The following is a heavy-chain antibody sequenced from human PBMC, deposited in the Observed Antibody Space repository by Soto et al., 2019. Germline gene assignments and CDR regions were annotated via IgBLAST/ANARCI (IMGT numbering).Heavy chain of an antibody. J-gene: IGHJ5*02. CDR1: GFTFSSYW. V-gene: IGHV3-7*01. CDR3: SRSIAARLTWFDP. Sequence: EVQLVESGGGLVQPGGSLRLSCAASGFTFSSYWMSWVRQAPGKGLEWAANIKQDGSEKYYVDSVKGRFTISRDNAKNSLYLQMNSLRAEDTAVYYCSRSIAARLTWFDPRGQGTLVTVSS. D-gene: IGHD6-6*01. CDR2: IKQDGSEK.